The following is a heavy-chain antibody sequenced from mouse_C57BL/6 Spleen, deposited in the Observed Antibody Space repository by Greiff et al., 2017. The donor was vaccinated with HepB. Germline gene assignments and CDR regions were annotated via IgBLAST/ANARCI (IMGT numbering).Heavy chain of an antibody. J-gene: IGHJ3*01. Sequence: EVKVVESGPELVKPGASVKISCKASGYSFTDYNMNWVKQSNGKSLEWIGVINPNYGTTSYNQKFKGKATLTVDQSSSTAYMQLNSLTSEDSAVYYCATSYYDYDVWFAYWGQGTLVTVSA. D-gene: IGHD2-4*01. CDR2: INPNYGTT. V-gene: IGHV1-39*01. CDR1: GYSFTDYN. CDR3: ATSYYDYDVWFAY.